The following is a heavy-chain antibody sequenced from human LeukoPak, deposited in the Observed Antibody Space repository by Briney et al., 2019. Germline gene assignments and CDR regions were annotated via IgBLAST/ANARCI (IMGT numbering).Heavy chain of an antibody. Sequence: PSETLSLTCAVYGGSFSGYYWSWIRQPPGKGLEWIGYIYYSGTTNYNPSLKSRVTMSVDTSKNQFSLRLNSVTAADTAVYYCARDGGSGGRLFDSWGQGTLVTVSS. D-gene: IGHD2-15*01. J-gene: IGHJ4*02. CDR2: IYYSGTT. CDR1: GGSFSGYY. V-gene: IGHV4-59*01. CDR3: ARDGGSGGRLFDS.